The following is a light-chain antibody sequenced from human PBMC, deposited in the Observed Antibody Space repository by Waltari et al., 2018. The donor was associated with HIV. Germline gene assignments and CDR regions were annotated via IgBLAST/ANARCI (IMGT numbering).Light chain of an antibody. J-gene: IGKJ4*01. CDR2: NAY. V-gene: IGKV3-11*01. Sequence: IVFTQSPATLSLSPVEISTLSCMASQYIVHCLFWYQQRSGQAPRTSRYNAYKRATGIQARFSGSGSGTDFTLSIRRLEPEDFVVYYCQQCSEWPLSFGGGTEVEIK. CDR3: QQCSEWPLS. CDR1: QYIVHC.